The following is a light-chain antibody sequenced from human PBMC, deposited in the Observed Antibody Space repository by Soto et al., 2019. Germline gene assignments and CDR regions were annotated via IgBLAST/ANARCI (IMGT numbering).Light chain of an antibody. CDR1: PSVANF. Sequence: EIVLIQSPATLSLSPGERATLSCRASPSVANFVAWYQQKPGQAPRILIYGAFNRATGIPARFSGSGSGTDFPLTISSLEPEDAAVYYCQQRNVWPPVTFGQGTRLELK. J-gene: IGKJ5*01. V-gene: IGKV3-11*01. CDR3: QQRNVWPPVT. CDR2: GAF.